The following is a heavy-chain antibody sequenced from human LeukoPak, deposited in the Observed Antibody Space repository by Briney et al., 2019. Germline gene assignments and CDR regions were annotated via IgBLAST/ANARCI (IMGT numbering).Heavy chain of an antibody. D-gene: IGHD6-19*01. J-gene: IGHJ4*02. Sequence: GASLRHSCATSGFTVSSNYIRGLRQPPGGGVEGGSVIYSGGSTYYTDSVQGRFTISRDNSKNTVYLQMSDLRAEDTAVYYCAKDATNGWWDNFDTWGQGTLVTVSS. CDR2: IYSGGST. CDR1: GFTVSSNY. V-gene: IGHV3-66*01. CDR3: AKDATNGWWDNFDT.